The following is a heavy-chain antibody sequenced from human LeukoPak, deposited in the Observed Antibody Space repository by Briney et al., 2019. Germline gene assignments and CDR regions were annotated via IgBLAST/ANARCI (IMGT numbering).Heavy chain of an antibody. CDR2: IYYSGST. V-gene: IGHV4-30-4*08. CDR3: ARGTDGDTAMGTSTSFDY. CDR1: GGSISSSSYY. D-gene: IGHD7-27*01. J-gene: IGHJ4*02. Sequence: SETLSLTCTVSGGSISSSSYYWGWIRQPPGKGLEWIGYIYYSGSTYYNPSLKSRVTISVDTSKNQFSLKLSSVTAADTAVYYCARGTDGDTAMGTSTSFDYWGQGTLVTVSS.